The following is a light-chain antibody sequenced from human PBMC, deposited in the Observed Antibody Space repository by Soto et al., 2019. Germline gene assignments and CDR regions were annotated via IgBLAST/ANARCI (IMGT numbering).Light chain of an antibody. CDR3: QQYINSWT. V-gene: IGKV3-15*01. Sequence: EIVITLSPGTLSMSPDQRFTLACRASQSVSSNLAWYQQRPGQSPRLLIYGASTRATGIPARFSGSGSGTEFTFTISSLQSEDIAVYYCQQYINSWTFGQGTKVDIK. CDR2: GAS. J-gene: IGKJ1*01. CDR1: QSVSSN.